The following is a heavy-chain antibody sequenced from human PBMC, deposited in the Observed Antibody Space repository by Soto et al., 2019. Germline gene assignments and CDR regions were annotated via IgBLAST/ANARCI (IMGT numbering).Heavy chain of an antibody. D-gene: IGHD3-3*01. V-gene: IGHV3-33*01. CDR3: ARDGGVYDFWTQTTPLYYFDY. Sequence: GGSLRLSCAASGFTFSSYGMHWVRQAPGKGLEWVAVIWYDGSNKYYADSVKGRFTISRDNSKNTLYLQMNSLRAEDTAVYYCARDGGVYDFWTQTTPLYYFDYWGQGTLVTVSS. J-gene: IGHJ4*02. CDR2: IWYDGSNK. CDR1: GFTFSSYG.